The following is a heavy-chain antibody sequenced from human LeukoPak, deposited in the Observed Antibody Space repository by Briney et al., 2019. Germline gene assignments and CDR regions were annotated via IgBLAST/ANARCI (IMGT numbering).Heavy chain of an antibody. D-gene: IGHD3-16*01. CDR3: ARGYDYVWGSYHSAFDI. Sequence: SETLSLTCTVSGYSISSGYYWGWIRQPPGKGLEWIGSIYHSGSTYYNPSLKSRVTISVDTSKNQFSLKLSSVTAADTAVYHCARGYDYVWGSYHSAFDIWGQGTMVPVSS. CDR2: IYHSGST. J-gene: IGHJ3*02. V-gene: IGHV4-38-2*02. CDR1: GYSISSGYY.